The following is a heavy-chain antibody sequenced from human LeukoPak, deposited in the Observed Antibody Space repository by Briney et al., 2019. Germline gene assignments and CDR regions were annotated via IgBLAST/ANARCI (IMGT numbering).Heavy chain of an antibody. V-gene: IGHV4-39*07. CDR1: GGSISSSSYS. J-gene: IGHJ3*02. CDR2: IYYTGST. Sequence: SETLSLTCTVSGGSISSSSYSWGWIRQPPGKGLEWIGSIYYTGSTYYNPSLRSRLTISVDTSKNQFSLKLSSVTAADTAVYYCARDAYYDYVWGSYRYGADAFDIWGQGTMVTVSS. D-gene: IGHD3-16*02. CDR3: ARDAYYDYVWGSYRYGADAFDI.